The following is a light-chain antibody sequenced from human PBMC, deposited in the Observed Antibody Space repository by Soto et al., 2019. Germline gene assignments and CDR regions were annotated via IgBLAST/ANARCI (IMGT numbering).Light chain of an antibody. V-gene: IGLV6-57*03. CDR2: EDN. CDR1: SGSIASNY. CDR3: QSYDSSNFWV. J-gene: IGLJ3*02. Sequence: NFMLTQPHSVSESPGKTVTISCTRSSGSIASNYVQWYQQRPGSAPTTVIYEDNQRPSGVPDRFSGSIDSSSNSASLTIAGLKTEDEAYYYCQSYDSSNFWVFGGGTKVTVL.